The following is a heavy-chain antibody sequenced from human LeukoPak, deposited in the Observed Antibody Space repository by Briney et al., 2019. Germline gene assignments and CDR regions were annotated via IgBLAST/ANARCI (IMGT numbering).Heavy chain of an antibody. V-gene: IGHV1-8*01. CDR1: GYTFTSYD. J-gene: IGHJ6*03. CDR2: MNPNSGNT. D-gene: IGHD3-3*01. Sequence: ASVKVSCKASGYTFTSYDINWVRQATGQGLEWMGWMNPNSGNTGYAQKFQGRGTMTRNTSISTAYMELSSLRSEDTAVYYCARGANVWSGYYSYYYYYYMDVWGKGTTVTVSS. CDR3: ARGANVWSGYYSYYYYYYMDV.